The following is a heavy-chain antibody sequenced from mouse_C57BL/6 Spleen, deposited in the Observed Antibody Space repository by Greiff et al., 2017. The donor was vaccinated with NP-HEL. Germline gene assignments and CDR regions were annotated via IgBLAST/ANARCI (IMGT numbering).Heavy chain of an antibody. CDR3: ARGDYDSYFDY. V-gene: IGHV1-59*01. J-gene: IGHJ2*01. D-gene: IGHD2-4*01. CDR1: GYTFTSYW. Sequence: QVQLQQPGAELVRPGTSVKLSCKASGYTFTSYWMHWVKQRPGQGLEWIGVIDPSDSYTNYNQKFKGKATLTVDTSSSTAYMQLSSLTSEDSAVYYCARGDYDSYFDYWGQGTTLTVSA. CDR2: IDPSDSYT.